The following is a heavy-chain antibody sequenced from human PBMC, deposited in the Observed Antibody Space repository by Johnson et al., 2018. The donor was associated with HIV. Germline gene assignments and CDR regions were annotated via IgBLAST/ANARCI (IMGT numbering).Heavy chain of an antibody. CDR1: GFTFSSYA. J-gene: IGHJ3*02. CDR2: ISYDGSNE. D-gene: IGHD3-9*01. CDR3: AVSVLTGRRPDDAFDI. V-gene: IGHV3-30-3*01. Sequence: QVQLVESGGGVVQPGRSLRLSCAASGFTFSSYALHWVRQAPGKGLDWVAIISYDGSNEYYTDSVRGRFPISRDNSRNTLYLQMNSLRVEDTAVYYCAVSVLTGRRPDDAFDIWGQGTMVTVSS.